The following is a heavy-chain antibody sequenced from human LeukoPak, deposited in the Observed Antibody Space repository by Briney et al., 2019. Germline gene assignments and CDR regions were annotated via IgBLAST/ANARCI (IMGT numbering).Heavy chain of an antibody. Sequence: ASVKVSCKASGYTFTSYGISWVRQAPGQGLEWMGWISAYNGNTNYAQKLQGRVTMATDTSTSTAYMELRSLRSDDTAVYYCARDDSSGWYGKDDYWGQGTLVTVSS. D-gene: IGHD6-19*01. CDR1: GYTFTSYG. CDR2: ISAYNGNT. V-gene: IGHV1-18*01. CDR3: ARDDSSGWYGKDDY. J-gene: IGHJ4*02.